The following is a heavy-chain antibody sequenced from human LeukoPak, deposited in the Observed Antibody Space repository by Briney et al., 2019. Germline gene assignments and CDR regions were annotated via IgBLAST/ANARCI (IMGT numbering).Heavy chain of an antibody. CDR2: IYTSGST. Sequence: SETLSLTCTVSGGSISSYYWSWIRQPAGKGLEWIGRIYTSGSTNYNPSLKSRVTMSVDTSKNQFSLKLSSVTAADTTVYYCARGHCSGGSCYDLYWGQGTLVTVSS. CDR3: ARGHCSGGSCYDLY. J-gene: IGHJ4*02. V-gene: IGHV4-4*07. CDR1: GGSISSYY. D-gene: IGHD2-15*01.